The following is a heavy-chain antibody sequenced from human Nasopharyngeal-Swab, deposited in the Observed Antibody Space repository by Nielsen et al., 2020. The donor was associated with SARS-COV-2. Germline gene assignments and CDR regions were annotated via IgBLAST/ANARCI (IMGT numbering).Heavy chain of an antibody. CDR2: ISSTGSSI. CDR1: GFTFSSYT. CDR3: ARGRFSSAWADY. D-gene: IGHD6-19*01. V-gene: IGHV3-21*01. Sequence: GESLKISCAGSGFTFSSYTMNWVRQAPGKGLKWVSSISSTGSSIYYADSVKGRFTISRDNAKNSLYLQMNSLRAEDTAVYYCARGRFSSAWADYWGQGTLVIVCS. J-gene: IGHJ4*02.